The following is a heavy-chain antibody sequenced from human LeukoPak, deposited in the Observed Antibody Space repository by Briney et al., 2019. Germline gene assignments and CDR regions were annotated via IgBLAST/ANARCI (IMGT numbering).Heavy chain of an antibody. CDR2: ISSGSSYI. V-gene: IGHV3-21*01. CDR3: ARRHSGYSADY. J-gene: IGHJ4*02. Sequence: GGSLRLSCTASGFTFSSYSMNWVRQAPGKGLEWVSSISSGSSYIYYADSVKGRFTISRDNANNSLYLQMNSLRAEDTAVYYCARRHSGYSADYWGQGTLVTVSS. D-gene: IGHD3-22*01. CDR1: GFTFSSYS.